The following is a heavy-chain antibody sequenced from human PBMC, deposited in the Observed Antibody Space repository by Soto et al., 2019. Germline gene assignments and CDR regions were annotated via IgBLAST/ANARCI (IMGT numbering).Heavy chain of an antibody. V-gene: IGHV3-21*01. J-gene: IGHJ6*02. Sequence: EVQLVESGGGLVKPGGSLRLSCAASGFTFSSYSMNWVRQAPGKGLEWVSSISSSSSYIYYAGSVKGRFTISRDNAKNALYLQMNSLRAEDTAVYYCARDGSGTDYYYGMDVWGQGTTVTVSS. CDR1: GFTFSSYS. CDR3: ARDGSGTDYYYGMDV. D-gene: IGHD3-10*01. CDR2: ISSSSSYI.